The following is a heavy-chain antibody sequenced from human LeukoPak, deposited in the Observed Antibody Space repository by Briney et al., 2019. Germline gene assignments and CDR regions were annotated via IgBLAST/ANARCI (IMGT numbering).Heavy chain of an antibody. D-gene: IGHD1-26*01. CDR2: IYYSGST. J-gene: IGHJ6*03. V-gene: IGHV4-61*01. CDR1: GGSVSSSSDY. Sequence: PSETLSLTCTVSGGSVSSSSDYWSWIRQPPGKGLEWIGYIYYSGSTNYNPSLKSRVTISVDTSKNQFSLKLSSVTAADTAVYYCARAVLGGATTYYYYYYTDVWGKGTTVTVSS. CDR3: ARAVLGGATTYYYYYYTDV.